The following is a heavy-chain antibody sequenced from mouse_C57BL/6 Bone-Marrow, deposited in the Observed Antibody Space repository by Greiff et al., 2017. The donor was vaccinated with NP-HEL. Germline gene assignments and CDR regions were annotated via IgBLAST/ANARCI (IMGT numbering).Heavy chain of an antibody. CDR3: ARDYGNYGAWFAY. CDR1: GYTFTSYW. J-gene: IGHJ3*01. V-gene: IGHV1-59*01. CDR2: IDPSDSYT. Sequence: QVQLQQPGAELVRPGTSVKLSCKASGYTFTSYWMHWVKQRPGQGLEWIGVIDPSDSYTNYNQKFKGKATLTVDTSSSTAYMQLSSLTSEDSAVYYCARDYGNYGAWFAYWGQVTLVTVSA. D-gene: IGHD2-1*01.